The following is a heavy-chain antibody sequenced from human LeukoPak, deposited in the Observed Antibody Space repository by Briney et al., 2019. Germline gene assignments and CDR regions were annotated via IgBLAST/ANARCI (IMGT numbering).Heavy chain of an antibody. Sequence: PGRSLRLSCAASGFTFDDYAMHWVRQAPGKGLEWVSGISWNSGSIGYADSVKGRFTISRDNAKNSLYLQMNSLRAEDTALYCCAKGNGGYCSSTSCFTGGYYFDYWGQGTLVTVSS. CDR1: GFTFDDYA. CDR2: ISWNSGSI. J-gene: IGHJ4*02. V-gene: IGHV3-9*01. CDR3: AKGNGGYCSSTSCFTGGYYFDY. D-gene: IGHD2-2*02.